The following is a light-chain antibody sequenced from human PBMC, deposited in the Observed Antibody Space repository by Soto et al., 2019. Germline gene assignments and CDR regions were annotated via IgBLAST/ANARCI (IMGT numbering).Light chain of an antibody. CDR2: EVS. CDR3: SSYTRGSTYV. V-gene: IGLV2-14*01. CDR1: SSDVGGYNY. Sequence: QSVLTHPASVSGSAGQSITISFTGTSSDVGGYNYVSWYQQHPGKAPKLIIYEVSNRPSGVSNRFSGSKSGNTASLTISGLQAEDEGDYYCSSYTRGSTYVFGTGTKVTVL. J-gene: IGLJ1*01.